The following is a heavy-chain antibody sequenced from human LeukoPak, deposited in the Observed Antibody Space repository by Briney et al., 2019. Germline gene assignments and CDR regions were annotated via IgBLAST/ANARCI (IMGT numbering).Heavy chain of an antibody. CDR2: IYYSGST. Sequence: SETLSLTCTVSGGSISSSSYYWGWIRQPPGRGLEWIGSIYYSGSTYYNPSLKSRVTISVDTSKNQFSLKLSSVTAADTAVYYCARRLYDSSGYFGYYFDYWGQGTLVTVSS. J-gene: IGHJ4*02. CDR3: ARRLYDSSGYFGYYFDY. D-gene: IGHD3-22*01. V-gene: IGHV4-39*01. CDR1: GGSISSSSYY.